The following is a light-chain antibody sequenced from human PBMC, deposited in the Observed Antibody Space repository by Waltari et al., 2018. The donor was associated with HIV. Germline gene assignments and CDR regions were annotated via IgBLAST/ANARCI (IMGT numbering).Light chain of an antibody. CDR1: SADIGNF. Sequence: HSALTQPASVSGSLGQSITISCTTASADIGNFVSWYQQFPGNAPQLIFYQVNRRPSETPYRFSASKSGDTASLTISGLLPEDEADYFCSSLGDANSLLFGGGTHLTVL. CDR3: SSLGDANSLL. V-gene: IGLV2-14*01. J-gene: IGLJ3*02. CDR2: QVN.